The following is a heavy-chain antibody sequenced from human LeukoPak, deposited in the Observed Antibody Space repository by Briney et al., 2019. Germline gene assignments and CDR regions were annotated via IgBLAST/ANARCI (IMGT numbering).Heavy chain of an antibody. D-gene: IGHD2-2*02. Sequence: SLRLSCAASGFTFSVYSMNWVRQAPGKGLEWVGFIRSKAYGGTTEYAASVKGRFTISRDDSKSIAYLQINSLKTEDTAVYYCSRPNHVDTEDFDYWGQGTLVTVSS. CDR2: IRSKAYGGTT. CDR1: GFTFSVYS. CDR3: SRPNHVDTEDFDY. J-gene: IGHJ4*02. V-gene: IGHV3-49*04.